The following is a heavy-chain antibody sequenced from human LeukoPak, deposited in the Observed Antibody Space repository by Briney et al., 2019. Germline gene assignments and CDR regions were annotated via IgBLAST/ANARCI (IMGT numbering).Heavy chain of an antibody. J-gene: IGHJ3*02. CDR3: ASGPGGEYYDYVWGSYRLGAFDI. D-gene: IGHD3-16*02. V-gene: IGHV1-2*02. CDR2: INPNSGGT. Sequence: ASVKVSCKASGYTFTGYYMHWVRQAPGQGLEWMGWINPNSGGTNYAQKFQGRVTMTRDTSISTAYMELSRLRSDDTAVYYCASGPGGEYYDYVWGSYRLGAFDIWGQGTMVTVSS. CDR1: GYTFTGYY.